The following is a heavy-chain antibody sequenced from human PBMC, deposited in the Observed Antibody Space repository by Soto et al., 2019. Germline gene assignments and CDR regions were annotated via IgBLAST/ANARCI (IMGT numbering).Heavy chain of an antibody. Sequence: ASVKVSCKTSGGTFSSSAISWVRQAPGQGLEWMGGIIPIFGTANYAQKFQGRVTITADEFTSTAYMELSSLRSEDTAVYFCARGGYYYDSSGYYYEADYGMDVWGQGTTVTVSS. J-gene: IGHJ6*02. D-gene: IGHD3-22*01. CDR3: ARGGYYYDSSGYYYEADYGMDV. V-gene: IGHV1-69*13. CDR1: GGTFSSSA. CDR2: IIPIFGTA.